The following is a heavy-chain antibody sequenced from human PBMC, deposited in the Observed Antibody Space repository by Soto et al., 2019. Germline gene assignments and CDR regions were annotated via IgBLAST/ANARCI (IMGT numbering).Heavy chain of an antibody. Sequence: GGSLRLSCAASGFTFSSYAMRWVRQAPGKGLEWVSAISCSGGSTYYADSVKGRFTISRDNSKNTLYLQMNSLRAEDTAVYYCAKYMRHIAAAGTVDYWGQGTLVTVSS. V-gene: IGHV3-23*01. D-gene: IGHD6-13*01. CDR1: GFTFSSYA. CDR2: ISCSGGST. CDR3: AKYMRHIAAAGTVDY. J-gene: IGHJ4*02.